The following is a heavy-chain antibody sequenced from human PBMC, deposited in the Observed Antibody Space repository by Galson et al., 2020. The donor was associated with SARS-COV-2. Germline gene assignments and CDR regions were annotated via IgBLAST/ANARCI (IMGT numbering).Heavy chain of an antibody. CDR1: GFTFSSYA. Sequence: GGSLRLSCSASGFTFSSYAMHWVRQAPGKGLEYVSAISSNGGSTYYADSVKGRFTISRDNSKNTLYLQMSSLRAEDTAVYYCVKEEWDSSSWTNYYYYGMDVWGQGTTVTVSS. D-gene: IGHD6-13*01. V-gene: IGHV3-64D*08. CDR2: ISSNGGST. J-gene: IGHJ6*02. CDR3: VKEEWDSSSWTNYYYYGMDV.